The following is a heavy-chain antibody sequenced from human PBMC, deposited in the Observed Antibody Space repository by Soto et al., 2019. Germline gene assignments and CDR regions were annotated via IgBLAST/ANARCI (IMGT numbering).Heavy chain of an antibody. V-gene: IGHV5-51*01. CDR3: ARDNSGSYYFAY. CDR2: IYPGDSDT. J-gene: IGHJ4*02. D-gene: IGHD6-19*01. Sequence: GESLKISCKGSGYSFSTYWIAWVRQKPGKGLEWMGIIYPGDSDTRYNPSFQGQVTISADKSISTAYLQWSGLKASDTAMYYCARDNSGSYYFAYWGQGTLVTVSS. CDR1: GYSFSTYW.